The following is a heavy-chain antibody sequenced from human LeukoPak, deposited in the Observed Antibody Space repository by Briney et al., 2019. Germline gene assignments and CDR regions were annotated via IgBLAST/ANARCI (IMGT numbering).Heavy chain of an antibody. Sequence: GGSLRLSCAASGFTFSTYWMSWVRQAPGKGLEWVAHIKDDGSEKNYVDSVKGRFTISRDNAKNSLYLQMNSLRAEDTALYYCARVAEDRDYWGQGTLVTVSP. CDR2: IKDDGSEK. D-gene: IGHD2-15*01. CDR3: ARVAEDRDY. CDR1: GFTFSTYW. V-gene: IGHV3-7*01. J-gene: IGHJ4*02.